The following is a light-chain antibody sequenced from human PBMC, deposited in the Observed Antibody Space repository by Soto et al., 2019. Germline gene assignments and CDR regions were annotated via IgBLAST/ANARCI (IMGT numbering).Light chain of an antibody. CDR1: QSVSSY. J-gene: IGKJ1*01. Sequence: EIVMTQSPATLSVSPGERAALSCRASQSVSSYLAWYQQKPGQAPRLLIYGASTRATGIPARCSGSGSGTEFTLTISSLQSEDFAVYYCQQYNNWPPVTFGQGTKVDIK. CDR3: QQYNNWPPVT. CDR2: GAS. V-gene: IGKV3-15*01.